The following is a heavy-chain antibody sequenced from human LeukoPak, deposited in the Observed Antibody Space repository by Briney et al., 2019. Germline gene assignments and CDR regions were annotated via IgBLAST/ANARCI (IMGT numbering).Heavy chain of an antibody. CDR2: IRYDGSNK. CDR1: GFTFSSYG. CDR3: AKDGYCSSTSCYYGFDFDY. V-gene: IGHV3-30*02. D-gene: IGHD2-2*01. Sequence: GGSLRLSCAASGFTFSSYGMHWVRQAPGKGLEWVAFIRYDGSNKYYADSVKGRFTISRGNSKNTLYLQMNSLRAEDTAVYYCAKDGYCSSTSCYYGFDFDYWGQGTLVTVSS. J-gene: IGHJ4*02.